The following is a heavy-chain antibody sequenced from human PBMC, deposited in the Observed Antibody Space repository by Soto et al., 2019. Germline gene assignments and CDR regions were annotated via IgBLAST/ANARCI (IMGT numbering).Heavy chain of an antibody. D-gene: IGHD3-22*01. CDR2: ISWDGGST. CDR3: AKDGGDSSGSPFDY. CDR1: GFTFDDYT. J-gene: IGHJ4*02. Sequence: GGSLRLSCAASGFTFDDYTMHWVRQAPGKGLEWVSLISWDGGSTYYADSVKGRFTISRDNSKNSLYLQMNSLRTEDTALYYCAKDGGDSSGSPFDYWGQGTLVTVSS. V-gene: IGHV3-43*01.